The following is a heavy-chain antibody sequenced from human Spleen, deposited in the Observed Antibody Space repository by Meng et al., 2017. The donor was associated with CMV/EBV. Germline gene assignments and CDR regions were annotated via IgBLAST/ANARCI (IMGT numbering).Heavy chain of an antibody. CDR1: GYSFASYW. CDR3: ARHIRDCSSTSCYAEY. CDR2: NYPGDSDT. Sequence: NVSCKGSGYSFASYWIAWVRQMPGKGLEWMGINYPGDSDTRYSPSFEGQVTISADKSIRSAYLQWSTLKASDTAIYYCARHIRDCSSTSCYAEYWGQGTLVTVSS. D-gene: IGHD2-2*01. V-gene: IGHV5-51*01. J-gene: IGHJ4*01.